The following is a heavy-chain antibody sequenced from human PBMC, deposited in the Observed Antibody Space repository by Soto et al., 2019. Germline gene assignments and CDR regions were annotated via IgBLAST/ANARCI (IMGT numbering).Heavy chain of an antibody. V-gene: IGHV4-39*01. D-gene: IGHD6-19*01. Sequence: VMNNQPPGKGLEWIGSIYYSGSTYYNPSLKSRVTISVDTSKNQFSLKLSSVTAADTAVYYCARAALSSGVPTFAIWGHGTMVPVSS. J-gene: IGHJ3*02. CDR2: IYYSGST. CDR3: ARAALSSGVPTFAI.